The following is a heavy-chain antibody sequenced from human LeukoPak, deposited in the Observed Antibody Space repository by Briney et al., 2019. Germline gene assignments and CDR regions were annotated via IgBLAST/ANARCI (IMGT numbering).Heavy chain of an antibody. CDR2: INSDGSST. CDR1: GFTFSSYW. J-gene: IGHJ4*02. D-gene: IGHD1-26*01. Sequence: GGSLRLSCAASGFTFSSYWMHWVRQDPGKGLVWVSRINSDGSSTSYADSVKGRFTISRDNAKNTVYLQMNSLRAEDTAVYYCAKEGVGATSHFDYWGQGTLVTVSS. V-gene: IGHV3-74*01. CDR3: AKEGVGATSHFDY.